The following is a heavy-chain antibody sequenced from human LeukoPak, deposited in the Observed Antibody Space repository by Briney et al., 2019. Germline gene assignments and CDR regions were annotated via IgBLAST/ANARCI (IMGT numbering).Heavy chain of an antibody. CDR2: IYPGDPDT. CDR1: GYCFTSYW. CDR3: ARDDFLTYYDFWSGPLYYYYYWDV. J-gene: IGHJ6*03. V-gene: IGHV5-51*01. Sequence: GESLKISCKGSGYCFTSYWIGWVRQMPGKGLEWMGIIYPGDPDTRYSPSFQGQVTISADKSTSTAYLQWSSLKASDTAMYYCARDDFLTYYDFWSGPLYYYYYWDVWGKGTTVTVSS. D-gene: IGHD3-3*01.